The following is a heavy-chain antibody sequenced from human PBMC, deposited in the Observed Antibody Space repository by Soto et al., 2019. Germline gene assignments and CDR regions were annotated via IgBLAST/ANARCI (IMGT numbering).Heavy chain of an antibody. CDR3: ASAPVVVAASRDGFDP. CDR2: ISSSGSTI. Sequence: GGSLRLSCAASGFTFSDYYMSWIRQAPGKGLEWVSYISSSGSTIYYADSVKGRFTISRDNAKNSLYLQMNSLRAEDTAVYYCASAPVVVAASRDGFDPWGQGTLVTVSS. J-gene: IGHJ5*02. V-gene: IGHV3-11*01. D-gene: IGHD2-15*01. CDR1: GFTFSDYY.